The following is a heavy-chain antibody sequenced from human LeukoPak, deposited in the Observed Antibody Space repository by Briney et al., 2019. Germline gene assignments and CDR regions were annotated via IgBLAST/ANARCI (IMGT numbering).Heavy chain of an antibody. V-gene: IGHV3-21*01. CDR1: GFTFSSYS. Sequence: PGGSLRLSCAASGFTFSSYSMNWVRQAPGKGLEWVSSISSSSSYIYYADSVKGRFTISRGNAKNSLYLQMNSLRAEDTAVYYCARGGSAAAAHFDYWGQGTLVTVSS. CDR2: ISSSSSYI. J-gene: IGHJ4*02. CDR3: ARGGSAAAAHFDY. D-gene: IGHD6-13*01.